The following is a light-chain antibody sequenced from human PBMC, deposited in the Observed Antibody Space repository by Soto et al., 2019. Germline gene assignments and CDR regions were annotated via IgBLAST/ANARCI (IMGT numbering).Light chain of an antibody. CDR3: YQYNSNSTWT. Sequence: DIHMTQSPATLSASVGVRVTITCRASHSISSWLAWYQQKPGKDPKLLIYNASGLESAGASWFSGSECGTADTVTISSSQPHDFAAYYSYQYNSNSTWTFGQGTKVDI. CDR1: HSISSW. J-gene: IGKJ1*01. V-gene: IGKV1-5*03. CDR2: NAS.